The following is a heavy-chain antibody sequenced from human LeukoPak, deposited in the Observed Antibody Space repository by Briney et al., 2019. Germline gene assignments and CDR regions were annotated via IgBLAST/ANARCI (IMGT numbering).Heavy chain of an antibody. J-gene: IGHJ4*02. CDR3: ARGRTSDY. V-gene: IGHV3-7*01. Sequence: GGSLRLSCAASGFTFSSYWMTWVRQAPGKGLEWVASIKEDGSEKRYVDSVKGRFTISRDNAKTSVYLQINSLRAEDTAVYYCARGRTSDYWGQGTLVTVSS. CDR2: IKEDGSEK. CDR1: GFTFSSYW. D-gene: IGHD3/OR15-3a*01.